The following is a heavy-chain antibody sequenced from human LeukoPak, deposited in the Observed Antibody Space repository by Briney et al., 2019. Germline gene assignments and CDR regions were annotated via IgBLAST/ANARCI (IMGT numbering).Heavy chain of an antibody. CDR2: ISAYNGNT. Sequence: EASVKLSCTASGGTFSSYAISWVRQAPGQGLEWMGLISAYNGNTNYAQKLQGRVTMTTDTSTSTAYMELRSLRSDDPAVCYCARARVAWMMGENDYWGQGTLVTVSS. CDR3: ARARVAWMMGENDY. CDR1: GGTFSSYA. V-gene: IGHV1-18*01. D-gene: IGHD3-16*01. J-gene: IGHJ4*02.